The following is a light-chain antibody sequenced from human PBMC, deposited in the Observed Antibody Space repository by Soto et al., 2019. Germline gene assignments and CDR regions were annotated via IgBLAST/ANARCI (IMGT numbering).Light chain of an antibody. CDR2: GAS. J-gene: IGKJ1*01. CDR1: QSVSSSY. Sequence: EIVLTQSPGTLSLSPGERATLSCRASQSVSSSYLAWYQQNRGQAPRLLIYGASSRAPGIPDRFGGSGSGRDFTLTISRLEPEDFAVYYCQQYGSPRWPFGKGTKVDIK. V-gene: IGKV3-20*01. CDR3: QQYGSPRWP.